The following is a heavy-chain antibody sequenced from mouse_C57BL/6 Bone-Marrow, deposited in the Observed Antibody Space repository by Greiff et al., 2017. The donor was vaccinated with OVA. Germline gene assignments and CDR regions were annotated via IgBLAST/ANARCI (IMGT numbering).Heavy chain of an antibody. CDR2: ISSGSSTI. J-gene: IGHJ1*03. CDR3: ARTYYYGSSPYWYFDV. CDR1: GFTFSDYG. D-gene: IGHD1-1*01. V-gene: IGHV5-17*01. Sequence: EVMLVESGGGLVKPGGSLKLSCAASGFTFSDYGMHWVRQAPEKGLEWVAYISSGSSTIYYADTVKGRFTISRDNAKNTLFLQMTSLRSEDTAMYYCARTYYYGSSPYWYFDVWGTGTTVTDSS.